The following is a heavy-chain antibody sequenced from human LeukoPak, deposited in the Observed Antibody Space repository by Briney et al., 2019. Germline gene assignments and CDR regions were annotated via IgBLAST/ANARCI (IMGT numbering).Heavy chain of an antibody. J-gene: IGHJ4*02. CDR1: GFTFSSYA. V-gene: IGHV3-23*01. CDR3: AKDPEAGLTGYFDF. D-gene: IGHD6-13*01. CDR2: ISGSGIST. Sequence: GGSLRLSCVASGFTFSSYAMSWVRQPLGKGLEWVSAISGSGISTYYADSVKGRFTISRDNSKNTLYLQLNSLRAEDTAIYHCAKDPEAGLTGYFDFWGQGTLVTVSP.